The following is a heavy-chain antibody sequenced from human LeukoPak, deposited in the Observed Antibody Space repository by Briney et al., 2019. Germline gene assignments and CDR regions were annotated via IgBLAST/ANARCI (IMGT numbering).Heavy chain of an antibody. V-gene: IGHV4-4*07. CDR2: IYTSGST. CDR1: GGSISSYY. D-gene: IGHD6-19*01. J-gene: IGHJ6*02. CDR3: ARDVAVAGYYYYYGMDA. Sequence: SETLSLTCTVSGGSISSYYWSWIRQPAGKGLEWIGRIYTSGSTNYNPSLKSRVTMSVDTSKNQFSLKLSPVTAADTAVYYCARDVAVAGYYYYYGMDAWGQGTTVTVSS.